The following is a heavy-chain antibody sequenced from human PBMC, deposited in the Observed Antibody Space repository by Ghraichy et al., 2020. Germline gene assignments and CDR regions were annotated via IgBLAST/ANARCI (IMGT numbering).Heavy chain of an antibody. D-gene: IGHD2-2*02. CDR2: INHSGST. CDR3: ARGKSDIVVVPAAIHFDY. V-gene: IGHV4-34*01. Sequence: GSLRLSCAVYGGSFSGYYWSWIRQPPGKGLEWIGEINHSGSTNYNPSLKSRVTISVDTSKNQFSLKLSSVTAADTAVYYCARGKSDIVVVPAAIHFDYWGQGTLVTVSS. CDR1: GGSFSGYY. J-gene: IGHJ4*02.